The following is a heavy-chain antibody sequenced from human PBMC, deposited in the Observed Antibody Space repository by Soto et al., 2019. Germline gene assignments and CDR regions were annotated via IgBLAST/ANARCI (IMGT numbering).Heavy chain of an antibody. CDR2: ISSDGSTT. CDR1: GFTFSNYW. Sequence: HPGGSLRLSCAASGFTFSNYWMHWVRQAPGKGLVWVSLISSDGSTTSYADSVKGRFAISRDNAKNTLYLQMNSLSAEDTAVYYCASRTVAGTFYYFDYWGQGTLVTVSS. CDR3: ASRTVAGTFYYFDY. D-gene: IGHD6-19*01. J-gene: IGHJ4*02. V-gene: IGHV3-74*01.